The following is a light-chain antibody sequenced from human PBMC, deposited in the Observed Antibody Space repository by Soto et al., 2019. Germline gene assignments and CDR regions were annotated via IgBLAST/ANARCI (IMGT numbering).Light chain of an antibody. J-gene: IGKJ2*01. CDR3: QQYGRSPDT. CDR2: DAS. V-gene: IGKV3-20*01. Sequence: EIVLTQSPGTLSLSPGERATLSCRASQSVASYLAWYQQKPGHGPRLLIHDASSRATGIPDRFSGSGSGTDFTLTISRLELEDFAVYYCQQYGRSPDTFGQGTKLEIK. CDR1: QSVASY.